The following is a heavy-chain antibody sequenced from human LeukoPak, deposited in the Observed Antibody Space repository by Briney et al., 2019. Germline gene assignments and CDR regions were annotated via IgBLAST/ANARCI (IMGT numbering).Heavy chain of an antibody. Sequence: SETLSLTCAVYGGSFSGYYWSWIRQPPGKGLEWIGEINHSGSTSYNPSLKSRVTISVDTSKNQFSLKLSSVTAADTAVYYCAREGGYCSGGSCATGGFDPWGQGTLVTVSS. CDR2: INHSGST. CDR1: GGSFSGYY. D-gene: IGHD2-15*01. J-gene: IGHJ5*02. V-gene: IGHV4-34*01. CDR3: AREGGYCSGGSCATGGFDP.